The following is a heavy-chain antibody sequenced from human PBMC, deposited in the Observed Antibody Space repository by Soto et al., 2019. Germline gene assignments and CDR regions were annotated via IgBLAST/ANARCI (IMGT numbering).Heavy chain of an antibody. J-gene: IGHJ5*02. CDR1: GFTFSSYG. CDR3: ARGQRALITYGPFDP. CDR2: ISYDGSNK. V-gene: IGHV3-30*03. Sequence: GGSLRLSCAASGFTFSSYGMHWVRQAPGKGLEWVAVISYDGSNKYYADSVKGRFTISRDNSKNTLYLQMNSLRAEDTAVYYCARGQRALITYGPFDPWGQGTLVTVSS. D-gene: IGHD4-17*01.